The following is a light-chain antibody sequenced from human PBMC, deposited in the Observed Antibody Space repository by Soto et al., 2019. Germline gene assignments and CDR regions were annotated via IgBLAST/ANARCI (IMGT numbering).Light chain of an antibody. CDR2: EAS. J-gene: IGKJ1*01. CDR3: QQRSNWPWT. V-gene: IGKV3-11*01. CDR1: ESVSTY. Sequence: EMVLTQSPGTLSLSPGERATLSCRASESVSTYLAWYQQKPGQAPRLLIYEASIRATGIPARFSGGGSGTVFTLTISRLEPEDFAVYYCQQRSNWPWTFGQGTKVDIK.